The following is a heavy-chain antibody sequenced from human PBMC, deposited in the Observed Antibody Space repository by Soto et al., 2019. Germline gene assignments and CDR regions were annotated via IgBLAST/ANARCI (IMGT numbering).Heavy chain of an antibody. J-gene: IGHJ5*02. CDR3: ARDGEAYCGGDCYNWFDP. Sequence: PGGSLTVSCAAAGFCFSSYSMNWVHQAPGKGLEWVSSISSSSSYIYYADSVKGRFTISRDNAKNSLYLQMNSLRAEDTAVYYCARDGEAYCGGDCYNWFDPWGQGTLVTVSS. V-gene: IGHV3-21*01. CDR1: GFCFSSYS. D-gene: IGHD2-21*02. CDR2: ISSSSSYI.